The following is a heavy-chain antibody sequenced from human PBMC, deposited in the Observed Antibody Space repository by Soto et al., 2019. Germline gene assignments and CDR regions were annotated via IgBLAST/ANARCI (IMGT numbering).Heavy chain of an antibody. J-gene: IGHJ4*02. Sequence: VLLVESGGGLVQPGRSLRLSCAVSGFNFGNYAMHWVRQAPGKGLEWVAAINWNSDKVAYVGSVLGRFTIFRDSAKNSLHLQTNDLTTEDTALYYCAKDKGGTPYYIDSWGQGILVTVSS. CDR2: INWNSDKV. D-gene: IGHD6-25*01. CDR1: GFNFGNYA. CDR3: AKDKGGTPYYIDS. V-gene: IGHV3-9*01.